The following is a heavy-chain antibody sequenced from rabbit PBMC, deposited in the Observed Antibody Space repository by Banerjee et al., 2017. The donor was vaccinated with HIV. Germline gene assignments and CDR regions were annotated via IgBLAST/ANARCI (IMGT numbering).Heavy chain of an antibody. D-gene: IGHD6-1*01. Sequence: QSLEESGGGLVQPEGSLTLTCKASGFTLSSYWMWWVRQAPGKGLEWIACQTGSSGRTYYANWAKGRFTISKTSSTTVTLQMTSLTAADTATYFCARDVGYGDVDLWGQGTLVTVS. CDR2: QTGSSGRT. CDR1: GFTLSSYW. V-gene: IGHV1S40*01. CDR3: ARDVGYGDVDL. J-gene: IGHJ3*01.